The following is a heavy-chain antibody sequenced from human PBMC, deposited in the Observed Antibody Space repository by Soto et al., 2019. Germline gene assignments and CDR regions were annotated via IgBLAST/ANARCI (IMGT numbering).Heavy chain of an antibody. D-gene: IGHD2-8*02. J-gene: IGHJ5*01. CDR1: GYRFINFY. V-gene: IGHV1-2*02. Sequence: QVPLVQSGAEVKKPGASVRVSCKAFGYRFINFYLHWVRQAPGQGLEWMGWINPKNDDANYAQKFQGRVTMTRDTSISVAYREWSGLNSGDTAVYYCARDDTGANFGSWGQGTLVTV. CDR2: INPKNDDA. CDR3: ARDDTGANFGS.